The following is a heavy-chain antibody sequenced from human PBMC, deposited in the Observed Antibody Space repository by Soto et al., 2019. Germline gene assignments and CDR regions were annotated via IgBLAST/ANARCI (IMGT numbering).Heavy chain of an antibody. CDR1: GFSLSNARMG. V-gene: IGHV2-26*01. Sequence: QVTLKESGPVLVKPTETLTLTCTVSGFSLSNARMGVRWIRQPPGKALEWLAHIFSNDEKSYSTSLKSKLTISKDTSKSQVVLTMTNMDPVDTATYYCARIRVTGGEYYYCYGMDVWGQGTTVTVSS. J-gene: IGHJ6*02. D-gene: IGHD3-16*01. CDR3: ARIRVTGGEYYYCYGMDV. CDR2: IFSNDEK.